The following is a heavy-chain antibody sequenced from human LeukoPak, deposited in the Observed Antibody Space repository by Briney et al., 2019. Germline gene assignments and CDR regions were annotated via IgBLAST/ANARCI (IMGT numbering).Heavy chain of an antibody. CDR1: GGSFSGYY. CDR2: INHSGST. Sequence: SETLSLTCAVYGGSFSGYYWSWIRQPPGKGLEWIGEINHSGSTNYNPSLKSRVTISVDTSKNQFSLKLSSVTAADTAVYYCARANPPMVRGSNSYYFDYWGQGTLVTVSS. D-gene: IGHD3-10*01. V-gene: IGHV4-34*01. CDR3: ARANPPMVRGSNSYYFDY. J-gene: IGHJ4*02.